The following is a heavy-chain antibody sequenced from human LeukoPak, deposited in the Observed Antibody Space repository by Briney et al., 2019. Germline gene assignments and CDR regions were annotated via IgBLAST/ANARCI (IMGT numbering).Heavy chain of an antibody. D-gene: IGHD3-10*01. V-gene: IGHV3-33*01. J-gene: IGHJ6*03. CDR1: GFTFSRYG. CDR2: IWSDGSNQ. CDR3: ARSGAMDV. Sequence: GGSLRLSCAASGFTFSRYGMHWVRQAPGKGLEWVAVIWSDGSNQSYVDSVKGRFTISRDNSKKTLSLQMNSLRADDTAIYYCARSGAMDVWGKGTTVTVSS.